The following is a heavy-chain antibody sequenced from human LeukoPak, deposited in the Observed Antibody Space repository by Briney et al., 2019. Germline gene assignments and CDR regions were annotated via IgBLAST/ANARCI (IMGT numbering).Heavy chain of an antibody. Sequence: PSETLSLTCTVSGGSISSYYWSWIRQPPGKGLEWIGYIYYSGSTNYNPSLKSRVTISVDTSKNQFSLKLSSVTAADTAVYYCATGHYDFGNSWFDPWGQGTLVTVSS. D-gene: IGHD3-3*01. CDR3: ATGHYDFGNSWFDP. CDR1: GGSISSYY. V-gene: IGHV4-59*08. CDR2: IYYSGST. J-gene: IGHJ5*02.